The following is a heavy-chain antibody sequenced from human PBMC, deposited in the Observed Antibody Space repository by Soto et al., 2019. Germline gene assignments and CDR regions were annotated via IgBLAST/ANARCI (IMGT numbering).Heavy chain of an antibody. CDR2: ISIYNGNT. V-gene: IGHV1-18*01. Sequence: QVELVQSGPEVKTPGASVKVSCKTSGYDFTKYGVTWVRQAPGQGLEWVGWISIYNGNTKYGEKFQGRVTMTRDVSASTASMELTGLTSDDTAIYYCARDDPDIVAIDFWGQGTPVTVSS. CDR1: GYDFTKYG. CDR3: ARDDPDIVAIDF. D-gene: IGHD5-12*01. J-gene: IGHJ4*02.